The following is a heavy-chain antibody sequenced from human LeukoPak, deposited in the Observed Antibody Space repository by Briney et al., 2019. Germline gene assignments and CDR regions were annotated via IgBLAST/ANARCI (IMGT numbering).Heavy chain of an antibody. J-gene: IGHJ4*02. CDR3: ARGDFSTGRPYYFDF. Sequence: ASVKVSCKTSGFTFTSYAVIWVRQAPGQGLEWMGWIYADSGNTDYAQNFQGRVTVTTDTPTATAYMELRSLRSDDTAVYYCARGDFSTGRPYYFDFWGQGALVTVSS. V-gene: IGHV1-18*01. CDR1: GFTFTSYA. D-gene: IGHD3/OR15-3a*01. CDR2: IYADSGNT.